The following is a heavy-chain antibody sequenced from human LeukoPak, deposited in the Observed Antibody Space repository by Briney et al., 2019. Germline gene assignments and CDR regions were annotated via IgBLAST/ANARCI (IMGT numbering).Heavy chain of an antibody. CDR3: AKDAQRGFDYSNSLQY. V-gene: IGHV3-33*06. D-gene: IGHD4-11*01. Sequence: PGGSPTLSCAASGFTFSHYAMHWVRQAPGKGLEWVAVIWSDGTNQYYADSVKGRFTIYRDDFQKRVFLQMNNLRVEDTALYYCAKDAQRGFDYSNSLQYWGQGALVTVSS. CDR1: GFTFSHYA. J-gene: IGHJ4*02. CDR2: IWSDGTNQ.